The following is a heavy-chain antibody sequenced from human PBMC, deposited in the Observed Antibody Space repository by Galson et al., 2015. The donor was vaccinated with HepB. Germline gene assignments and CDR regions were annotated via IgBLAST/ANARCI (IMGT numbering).Heavy chain of an antibody. J-gene: IGHJ6*02. D-gene: IGHD6-6*01. CDR1: GYSFTSYW. CDR2: IYPGDSDT. CDR3: ARQKYSSSSGSNYYYYGMDV. Sequence: QSGAEVKKPGESLKISCKGSGYSFTSYWIGWVRQMPGKGLEWMGIIYPGDSDTRYSPSFQGQVTISADKSISTAYLQWSSLKASDTAMYYCARQKYSSSSGSNYYYYGMDVWGQGTTVTVSS. V-gene: IGHV5-51*01.